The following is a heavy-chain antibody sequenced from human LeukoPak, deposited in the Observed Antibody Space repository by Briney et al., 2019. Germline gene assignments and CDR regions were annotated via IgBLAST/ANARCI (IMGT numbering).Heavy chain of an antibody. Sequence: GGSLRLSCAGSGFTFSTYLMSWVRQAPGKGLEWVANINQDGGEKHYVDSVKGRFTISRDNAKDSLDLQLNSLRGEDTAVYYCARMYCGGGKCYLSYFDYWGQGTVVTVSS. V-gene: IGHV3-7*04. J-gene: IGHJ4*02. D-gene: IGHD2-21*01. CDR3: ARMYCGGGKCYLSYFDY. CDR1: GFTFSTYL. CDR2: INQDGGEK.